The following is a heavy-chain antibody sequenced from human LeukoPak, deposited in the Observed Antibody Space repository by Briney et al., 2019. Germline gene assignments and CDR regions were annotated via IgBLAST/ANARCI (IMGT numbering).Heavy chain of an antibody. CDR1: GVTFSSYG. CDR2: IRYDESKE. CDR3: VKDYLVEAQRVYYFDY. Sequence: GGSLRLSCAASGVTFSSYGMHWVRQAPGKGLGWVAVIRYDESKEYYADSVKGRFIISRDNSKNTLYLQMNSLRVEDTAVYHCVKDYLVEAQRVYYFDYWGQGTLVTVSS. V-gene: IGHV3-30*02. D-gene: IGHD1-26*01. J-gene: IGHJ4*02.